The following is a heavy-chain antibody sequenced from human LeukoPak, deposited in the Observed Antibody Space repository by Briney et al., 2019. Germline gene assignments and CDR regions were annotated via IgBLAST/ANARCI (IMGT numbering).Heavy chain of an antibody. V-gene: IGHV4-4*02. J-gene: IGHJ4*02. CDR3: SRESGAFGPFGY. CDR1: GGSISSTNW. CDR2: VSLTGET. Sequence: KSSETLSLTCGVSGGSISSTNWWSWVRQPPGQGLEWIGEVSLTGETNYNPSLNGRVTMSLDGSRNQLSLTLTSVTAADTAIYYCSRESGAFGPFGYWGQGTLVIVPP. D-gene: IGHD1-26*01.